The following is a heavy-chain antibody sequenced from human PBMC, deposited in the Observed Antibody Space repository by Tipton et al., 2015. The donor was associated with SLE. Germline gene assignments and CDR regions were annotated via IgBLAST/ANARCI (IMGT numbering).Heavy chain of an antibody. V-gene: IGHV4-34*01. CDR3: VYGDWLGLDY. Sequence: TLSLTCAVSGSSFSGYYWSWIRHPPGKGLEWIGEINHSGSTNYNPSLKSRVTISVDTSKNQFSLKLSSVTAADTAVYYCVYGDWLGLDYWGQGTLVTVSS. J-gene: IGHJ4*02. CDR1: GSSFSGYY. CDR2: INHSGST. D-gene: IGHD4-17*01.